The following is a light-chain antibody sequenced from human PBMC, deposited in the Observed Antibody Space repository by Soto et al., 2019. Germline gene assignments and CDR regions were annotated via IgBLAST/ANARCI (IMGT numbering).Light chain of an antibody. CDR2: GAS. CDR3: QQYGSSIQT. V-gene: IGKV3-20*01. Sequence: IVLTQFPGTLSLSHGERATLSCRASQSVGSNYLAWYQQRPGQPPNLLIFGASHRAPDIPDRFSGSGSGTDFTLTISRLEPEDFAVYYCQQYGSSIQTFGQGTKADI. J-gene: IGKJ1*01. CDR1: QSVGSNY.